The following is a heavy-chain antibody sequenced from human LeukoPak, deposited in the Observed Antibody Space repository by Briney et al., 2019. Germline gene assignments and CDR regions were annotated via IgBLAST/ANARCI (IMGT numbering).Heavy chain of an antibody. D-gene: IGHD5-12*01. J-gene: IGHJ4*02. CDR1: GYTFTGYY. V-gene: IGHV1-2*02. CDR2: INPISGVT. CDR3: ARGGYSGFDPFDY. Sequence: GASVKVSCKASGYTFTGYYMHWVRQAPGQGLEWMGWINPISGVTNFAQNFLGRVSMSRDTSIRTAYLDMYSLTFDDTAVFYRARGGYSGFDPFDYWGQGTLVTVSS.